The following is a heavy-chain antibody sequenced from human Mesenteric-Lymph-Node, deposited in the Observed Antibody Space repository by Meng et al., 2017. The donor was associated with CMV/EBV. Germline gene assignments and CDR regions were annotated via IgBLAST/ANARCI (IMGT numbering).Heavy chain of an antibody. CDR2: VSSTGST. Sequence: GSLRLSCTVSGGSIRNYYWSWVRQPPEKGPEWIGYVSSTGSTNSNPSLKSRVTISVDTSKNLFSLKLSSVTAADTAVYYCARVGLHSSGYGYYAMDVWGQGTTVTVSS. J-gene: IGHJ6*02. CDR1: GGSIRNYY. D-gene: IGHD3-22*01. V-gene: IGHV4-59*01. CDR3: ARVGLHSSGYGYYAMDV.